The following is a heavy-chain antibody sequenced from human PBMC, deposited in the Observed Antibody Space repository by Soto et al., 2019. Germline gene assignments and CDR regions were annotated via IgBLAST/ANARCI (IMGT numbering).Heavy chain of an antibody. CDR3: PTNTMVRVYYGMDV. CDR2: IYYSGST. V-gene: IGHV4-30-4*01. J-gene: IGHJ6*02. Sequence: PSETLSHTCTASGYPIPRDSYYWSCILHPPGKGLEWIRYIYYSGSTYYNPSLKSRVTISGETAKNQSSLKLSSVTAADTAVYYCPTNTMVRVYYGMDVWAQVITVAISS. CDR1: GYPIPRDSYY. D-gene: IGHD3-10*01.